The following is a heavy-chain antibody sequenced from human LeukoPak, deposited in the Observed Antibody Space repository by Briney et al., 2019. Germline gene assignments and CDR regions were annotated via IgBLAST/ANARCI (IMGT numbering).Heavy chain of an antibody. CDR2: IHTSEGT. J-gene: IGHJ5*02. V-gene: IGHV4-4*09. CDR1: GDSISGYY. Sequence: SETLSLTCTVSGDSISGYYWGWVRQPPGKGLEWIAYIHTSEGTDYNPSLKSRVTVSVDTSKNQFSLKLSSVTAADTAIYYCARHVKEAGDTYYRWFDPWGQGTLVTVSS. CDR3: ARHVKEAGDTYYRWFDP. D-gene: IGHD2-21*02.